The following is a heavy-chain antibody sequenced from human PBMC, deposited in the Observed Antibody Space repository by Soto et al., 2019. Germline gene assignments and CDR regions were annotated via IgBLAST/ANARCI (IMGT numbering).Heavy chain of an antibody. V-gene: IGHV1-69*15. Sequence: QVQLVQSGAEVKKPGSSVQVSCKASGGTLSSLVINWVRQAPGQGLEWMGKVIPMFGTEDYAQKFQGRVTITANEFMNTAYMELNSLRSEDTAVYYCARGRPGGRWLQLSPFDIWGQGTMVIVSS. D-gene: IGHD5-12*01. J-gene: IGHJ3*02. CDR1: GGTLSSLV. CDR3: ARGRPGGRWLQLSPFDI. CDR2: VIPMFGTE.